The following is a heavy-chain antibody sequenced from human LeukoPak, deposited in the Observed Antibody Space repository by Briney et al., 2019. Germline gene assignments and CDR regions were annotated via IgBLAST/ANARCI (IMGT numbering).Heavy chain of an antibody. CDR2: ISSSSSYI. V-gene: IGHV3-21*01. CDR3: ARGPTIFGVVIIYNWLDP. D-gene: IGHD3-3*01. Sequence: GGSLRLSCAASGFTFSSYSMNWVRQAPGKGLEWVSSISSSSSYIYYADSVKGRFTISRDNAKNSLYLQMNSLRAEDTAVYYCARGPTIFGVVIIYNWLDPWGQGTLVTVSS. J-gene: IGHJ5*02. CDR1: GFTFSSYS.